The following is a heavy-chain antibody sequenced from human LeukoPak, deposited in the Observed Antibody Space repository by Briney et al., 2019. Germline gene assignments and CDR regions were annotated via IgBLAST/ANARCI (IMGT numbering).Heavy chain of an antibody. D-gene: IGHD1-26*01. CDR3: ASVRGSYYSPTYYFDY. Sequence: PSETLSLTCTVSGGSISSSSYYWGWVRQPPGKGLEWIGNIYYSGSTYYNPSLKSRVTISVDTSKTQFSLKLSSVTAADTAVYYCASVRGSYYSPTYYFDYWGQGTLVTVSS. V-gene: IGHV4-39*01. CDR1: GGSISSSSYY. CDR2: IYYSGST. J-gene: IGHJ4*02.